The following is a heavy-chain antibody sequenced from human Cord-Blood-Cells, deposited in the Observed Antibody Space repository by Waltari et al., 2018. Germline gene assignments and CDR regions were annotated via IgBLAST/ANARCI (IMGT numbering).Heavy chain of an antibody. CDR1: GGSFSGYY. J-gene: IGHJ4*02. CDR2: INHSGST. CDR3: ARTIRGCGVY. V-gene: IGHV4-34*01. D-gene: IGHD3-10*01. Sequence: QVQLQQWGAGLLKPSETLSLTCAVYGGSFSGYYWSWIRQPPGKGLEWIGEINHSGSTNYNPSLKSQVTIAVDTSKNQFSLKLSSVTAADTAVYYCARTIRGCGVYWGQGTLVTVSS.